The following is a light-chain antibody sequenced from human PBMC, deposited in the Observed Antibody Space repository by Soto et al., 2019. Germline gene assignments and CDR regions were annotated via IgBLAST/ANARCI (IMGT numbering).Light chain of an antibody. J-gene: IGLJ1*01. V-gene: IGLV1-44*01. CDR2: GNN. CDR1: SSSLGSNT. Sequence: VLTQPPSSSGTPGQRATISCSGSSSSLGSNTVNWYQQLPGSAPKVLIYGNNQRPSGVPDRFSGSKSGTSASLAISGLQSEDEADYYCASWDDSLNGYVFGTGTKVTVL. CDR3: ASWDDSLNGYV.